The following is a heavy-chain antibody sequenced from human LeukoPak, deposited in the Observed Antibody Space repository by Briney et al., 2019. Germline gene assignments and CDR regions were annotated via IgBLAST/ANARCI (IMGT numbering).Heavy chain of an antibody. Sequence: GGSLRLSCAASGFTFSNAWMSWVRQAPGKGLEWVGRIKSKTDGGTTDYAAPVKGRFTISRDASKNTLYLQMNSLRAEDTAVYYCAKAVGANYFDYWGQGTLVTVSS. CDR2: IKSKTDGGTT. J-gene: IGHJ4*02. CDR1: GFTFSNAW. V-gene: IGHV3-15*01. CDR3: AKAVGANYFDY. D-gene: IGHD1-26*01.